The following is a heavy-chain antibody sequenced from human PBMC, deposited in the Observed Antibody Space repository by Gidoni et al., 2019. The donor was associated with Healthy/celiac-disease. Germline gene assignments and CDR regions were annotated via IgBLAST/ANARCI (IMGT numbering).Heavy chain of an antibody. CDR3: ARGEDGVVRYGMDV. J-gene: IGHJ6*02. V-gene: IGHV4-34*01. D-gene: IGHD3-3*01. CDR2: INHSGST. Sequence: QVQLQQWCAGLLKPSETLSLTCAVHGASFSGYYWSWLRQPPGKGLEWIGEINHSGSTNYNPSLKSRVTISVDTSKNQFSLKLSSVTAADTAVYYCARGEDGVVRYGMDVWGQGTTVTVSS. CDR1: GASFSGYY.